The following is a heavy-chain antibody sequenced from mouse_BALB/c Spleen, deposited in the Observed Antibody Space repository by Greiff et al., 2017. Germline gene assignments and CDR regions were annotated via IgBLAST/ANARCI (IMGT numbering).Heavy chain of an antibody. J-gene: IGHJ3*01. CDR1: GYTFTSYY. CDR2: INPSNGGT. V-gene: IGHV1-53*01. CDR3: ARGGMGNSWFAY. D-gene: IGHD2-1*01. Sequence: VQLQQSGAELVKPGASVKLSCKASGYTFTSYYMYWVKQRPGQGLEWIGEINPSNGGTNFNEKFKSKATLTVDTSSSTAYMQLSSLTSEDTAVYFCARGGMGNSWFAYWGQGTLVTVSA.